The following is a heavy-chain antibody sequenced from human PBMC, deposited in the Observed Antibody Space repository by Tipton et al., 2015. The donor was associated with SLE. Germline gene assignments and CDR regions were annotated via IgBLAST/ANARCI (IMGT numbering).Heavy chain of an antibody. CDR3: ATTYYYDSSGYYPYFDY. V-gene: IGHV4-61*02. D-gene: IGHD3-22*01. CDR2: IYTSGST. Sequence: TLSLTCAVSGYSISSSYYWSWIRQPAGKGLEWIGRIYTSGSTNYNPSLKSRVTISVDTSKNQFSLKLSSVTAADTAVYYCATTYYYDSSGYYPYFDYWGQGTLVTVSS. J-gene: IGHJ4*02. CDR1: GYSISSSYY.